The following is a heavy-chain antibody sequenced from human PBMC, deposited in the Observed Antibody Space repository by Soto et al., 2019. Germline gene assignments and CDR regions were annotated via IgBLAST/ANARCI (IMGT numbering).Heavy chain of an antibody. Sequence: QVQLVQSGSEVKKPGSSVKVSCKASGGTFSSYAISWVRQVPGQGLEWMGGIMPIFGTPDYAQKFQGRVTSTADESTSIAYMELSSLRSEDTGVYYCARAKDRPQLGGNYYYIMDVWGQGTTVTVSS. D-gene: IGHD3-10*01. CDR3: ARAKDRPQLGGNYYYIMDV. CDR1: GGTFSSYA. V-gene: IGHV1-69*12. CDR2: IMPIFGTP. J-gene: IGHJ6*02.